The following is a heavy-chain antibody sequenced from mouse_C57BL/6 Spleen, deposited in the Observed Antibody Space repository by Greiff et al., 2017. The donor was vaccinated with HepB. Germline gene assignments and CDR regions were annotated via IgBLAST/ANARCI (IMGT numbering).Heavy chain of an antibody. V-gene: IGHV1-76*01. Sequence: VKLVESGAELVRPGASVKLSCKASGYTFTDYYINWVKQRPGQGLEWIARIYPGSGNTYYNEKFKGKATLTAEKSSSTAYMQLSSLTSEDSAVYFCARDYYGRSAMDYWGQGTSVTVSS. J-gene: IGHJ4*01. CDR3: ARDYYGRSAMDY. D-gene: IGHD1-1*01. CDR1: GYTFTDYY. CDR2: IYPGSGNT.